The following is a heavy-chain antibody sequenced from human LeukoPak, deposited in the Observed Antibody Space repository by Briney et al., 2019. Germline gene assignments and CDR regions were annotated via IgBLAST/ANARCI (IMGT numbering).Heavy chain of an antibody. Sequence: GASVKVSCKASGDTFSNDAISWVRRARGQGLEWMGRIIPILGTADYAQKFQGRVTISADKSTTTAYMELSGLRSEDTAVYYCARDGWMDVWGQGTTVTVSS. D-gene: IGHD2-15*01. CDR2: IIPILGTA. CDR1: GDTFSNDA. CDR3: ARDGWMDV. V-gene: IGHV1-69*04. J-gene: IGHJ6*02.